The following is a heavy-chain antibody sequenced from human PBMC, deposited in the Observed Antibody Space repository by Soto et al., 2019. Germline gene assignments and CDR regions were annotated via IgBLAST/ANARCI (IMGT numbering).Heavy chain of an antibody. CDR1: GFTFSSYA. V-gene: IGHV3-23*01. CDR3: ANRAYHLPIPRFDY. D-gene: IGHD2-2*01. J-gene: IGHJ4*02. Sequence: GGSLRLSCAASGFTFSSYAISRVRQAPGKGLEWVSAISGSGGSTYYADSVKGRFTISRDNSKNTLYLQMNSLRAEDTAVYYCANRAYHLPIPRFDYWGQGTLVTVSS. CDR2: ISGSGGST.